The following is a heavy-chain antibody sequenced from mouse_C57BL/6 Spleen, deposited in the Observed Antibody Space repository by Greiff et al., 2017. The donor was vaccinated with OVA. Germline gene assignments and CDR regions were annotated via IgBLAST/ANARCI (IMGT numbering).Heavy chain of an antibody. CDR1: GYTFTSSW. D-gene: IGHD1-2*01. V-gene: IGHV1-53*01. CDR2: INPSNGGT. J-gene: IGHJ4*01. CDR3: ARHSSLLRYYAMDY. Sequence: QVQLQPPGTELVKPGASVKLSCTASGYTFTSSWMHWVKQRPGPGLEWIGNINPSNGGTNYNEKFKSKATLTVDKSSSTAYMQLSSLTSEDSAVYYCARHSSLLRYYAMDYWGQGTSVTVSS.